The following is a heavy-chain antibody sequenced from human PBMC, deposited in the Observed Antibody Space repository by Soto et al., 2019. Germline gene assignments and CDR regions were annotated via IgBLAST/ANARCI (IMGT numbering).Heavy chain of an antibody. CDR3: AREVMAGSDLGFDS. CDR1: GGSVSGGHYY. CDR2: VYYSGSP. J-gene: IGHJ4*02. V-gene: IGHV4-61*01. D-gene: IGHD3-16*01. Sequence: SETLSLTCTVSGGSVSGGHYYWSWIRQSPGQGLEWIGYVYYSGSPKYNPSLKSRVTMSLDPSKNLFSLKLISLTPPDTAVYSCAREVMAGSDLGFDSWGQGTLVTVSS.